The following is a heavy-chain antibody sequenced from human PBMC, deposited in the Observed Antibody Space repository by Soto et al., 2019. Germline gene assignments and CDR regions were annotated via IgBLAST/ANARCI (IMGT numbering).Heavy chain of an antibody. CDR1: GFTFSSYA. V-gene: IGHV3-23*01. CDR3: AKDANGGNIVVVVAATVDY. D-gene: IGHD2-15*01. J-gene: IGHJ4*02. Sequence: GSLSLSCAASGFTFSSYAMSWVRQAPGKGLEWVSAISGSGGSTYYADSVKGRFPISRDNSKNTLYLQMNSLRAEDTAVYYCAKDANGGNIVVVVAATVDYWGQGTLVTVSS. CDR2: ISGSGGST.